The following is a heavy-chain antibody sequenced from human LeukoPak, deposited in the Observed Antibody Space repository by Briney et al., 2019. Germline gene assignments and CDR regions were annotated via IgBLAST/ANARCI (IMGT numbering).Heavy chain of an antibody. Sequence: GGSLRLSCAASGFTFSSYWMHWVRQAPGKGLAWVSRINSDGSSTSYADSVKGRFTISRDNAKNTLYLQMNSLRAEDTAVYYCAKDQYGSGSSLDCWGQGTLVTVSS. J-gene: IGHJ4*02. V-gene: IGHV3-74*01. CDR1: GFTFSSYW. CDR3: AKDQYGSGSSLDC. CDR2: INSDGSST. D-gene: IGHD3-10*01.